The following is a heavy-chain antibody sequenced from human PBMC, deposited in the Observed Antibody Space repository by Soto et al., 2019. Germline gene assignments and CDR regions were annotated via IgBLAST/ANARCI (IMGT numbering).Heavy chain of an antibody. Sequence: QVQLVQSGAAVKRPGSSVKVSCKASGDTFNFYSINWVRQAPGLGLEWMGRVNPILSMSNYAQRFQGRVTMTADKSTSTAYMELSGLRSADTAIYYCATSYGSGYRAFDFWGQGALVTVSS. CDR1: GDTFNFYS. V-gene: IGHV1-69*04. J-gene: IGHJ4*02. CDR2: VNPILSMS. D-gene: IGHD3-10*01. CDR3: ATSYGSGYRAFDF.